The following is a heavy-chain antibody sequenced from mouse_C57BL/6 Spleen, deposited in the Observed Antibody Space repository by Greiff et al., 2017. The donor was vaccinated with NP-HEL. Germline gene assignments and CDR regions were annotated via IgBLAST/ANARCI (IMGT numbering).Heavy chain of an antibody. D-gene: IGHD2-4*01. CDR2: IHPNSGST. CDR1: GYTFTSYW. J-gene: IGHJ4*01. CDR3: ARREDDYDGAYYYAMDY. V-gene: IGHV1-64*01. Sequence: QVQLQQPGAELVKPGASVKLSCKASGYTFTSYWMHWVKQRPGQGLEWIGMIHPNSGSTNYNEKFKSKATLTVDKSSSTAYMRLSSLTSEDSAVYYCARREDDYDGAYYYAMDYWGQGTSVTVSS.